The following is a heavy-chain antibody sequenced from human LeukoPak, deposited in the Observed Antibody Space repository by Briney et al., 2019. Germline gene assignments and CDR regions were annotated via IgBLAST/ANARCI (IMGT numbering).Heavy chain of an antibody. Sequence: GGSLRLSCAASGFTFSSYWMSWVRQAPGKGLEWVANIKQDGSEKYYVDSVKGRFTISRDNAKNSLYLQMNSLRAEDTAVYYCASFSYGDTTSWFDPWGQGTLVTVSS. CDR3: ASFSYGDTTSWFDP. CDR2: IKQDGSEK. V-gene: IGHV3-7*05. CDR1: GFTFSSYW. J-gene: IGHJ5*02. D-gene: IGHD4-17*01.